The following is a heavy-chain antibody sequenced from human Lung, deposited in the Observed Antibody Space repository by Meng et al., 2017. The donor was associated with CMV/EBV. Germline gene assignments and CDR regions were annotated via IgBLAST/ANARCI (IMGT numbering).Heavy chain of an antibody. J-gene: IGHJ4*02. Sequence: GGSLRLXCAGSGFTFSSYAMSWVRQAPGKGLKWVSTIDNNGGGTYYADSVKGRFTISRDNSKSTLYLQMNSMRADDTAIYYCSLQTLYSRFDYWGQGSLVTVSS. CDR3: SLQTLYSRFDY. D-gene: IGHD6-13*01. V-gene: IGHV3-23*01. CDR1: GFTFSSYA. CDR2: IDNNGGGT.